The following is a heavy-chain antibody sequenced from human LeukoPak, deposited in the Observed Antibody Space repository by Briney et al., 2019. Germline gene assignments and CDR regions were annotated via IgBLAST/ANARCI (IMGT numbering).Heavy chain of an antibody. Sequence: ASVKVSCTASGGTFSSYAISWVRQAPGQGLEWMGRIIPILGIANYAQKFQGRVTITADKSTSTAYMELSSLRSEDRAVYYCARVATGTTYGMDVWGQGTTVTVSS. CDR2: IIPILGIA. CDR3: ARVATGTTYGMDV. V-gene: IGHV1-69*04. J-gene: IGHJ6*02. D-gene: IGHD1-14*01. CDR1: GGTFSSYA.